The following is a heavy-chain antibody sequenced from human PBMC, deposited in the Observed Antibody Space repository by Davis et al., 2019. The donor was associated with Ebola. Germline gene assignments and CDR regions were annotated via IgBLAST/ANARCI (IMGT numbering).Heavy chain of an antibody. CDR2: IRSKAYGGTT. J-gene: IGHJ4*02. CDR1: GFTFGDYA. D-gene: IGHD3-3*01. Sequence: GESLKISCTASGFTFGDYAMSWVRQAPGKGLEWVGFIRSKAYGGTTEYAASVKVRFTISRDDSKSIAYLQMNSLKTEDTAVYYCTRADDFWSGYSRPTDYWGQGTLVTVSS. CDR3: TRADDFWSGYSRPTDY. V-gene: IGHV3-49*04.